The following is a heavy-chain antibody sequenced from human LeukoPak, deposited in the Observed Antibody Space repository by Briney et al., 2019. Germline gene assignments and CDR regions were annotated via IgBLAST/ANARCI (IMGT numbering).Heavy chain of an antibody. J-gene: IGHJ4*02. V-gene: IGHV1-3*04. CDR3: ARPAGRLGSSVLPPDY. D-gene: IGHD6-13*01. CDR2: INTGNGNT. CDR1: GYTFTYYA. Sequence: ASVKVSCKASGYTFTYYAMHWVRQAPGQRLEWMGWINTGNGNTKYSQNFQGRVTITRDTSASAGYMELSSLRSEDTAVYYCARPAGRLGSSVLPPDYWGQGTLVTVSS.